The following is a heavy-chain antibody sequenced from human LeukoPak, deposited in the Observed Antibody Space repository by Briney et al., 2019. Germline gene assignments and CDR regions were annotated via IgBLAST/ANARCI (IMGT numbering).Heavy chain of an antibody. V-gene: IGHV1-46*01. CDR2: INPSGGST. Sequence: ASVKVSCKASGYTFTSYYMHWVRQAPGQGLEWMGIINPSGGSTNYAQKLQGRVTMTTDTSTSTAYMELRSLRSDDTAVYYCARGQTYSSGLDAFDIWGQGTMVTVSS. J-gene: IGHJ3*02. D-gene: IGHD6-19*01. CDR3: ARGQTYSSGLDAFDI. CDR1: GYTFTSYY.